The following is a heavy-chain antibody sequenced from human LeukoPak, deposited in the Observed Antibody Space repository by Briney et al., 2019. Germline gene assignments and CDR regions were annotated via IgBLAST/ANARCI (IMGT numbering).Heavy chain of an antibody. CDR3: ARGVPRRAYYYDSSGYYPFDY. CDR2: INPNSGGT. CDR1: GYTFTGYY. V-gene: IGHV1-2*02. D-gene: IGHD3-22*01. Sequence: ASVKVSCKASGYTFTGYYMHWVRQAPGQGLEWMGWINPNSGGTNYARKFQGRVTMTRDTSISTAYMELSRLRSDDTAVYYCARGVPRRAYYYDSSGYYPFDYWGQGTLVTVSS. J-gene: IGHJ4*02.